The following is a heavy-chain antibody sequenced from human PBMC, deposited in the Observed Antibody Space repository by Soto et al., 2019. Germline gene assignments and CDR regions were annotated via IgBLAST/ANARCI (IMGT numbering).Heavy chain of an antibody. Sequence: ASVQVACKASGYTFTSDAMHWVRQAPGQRLEWMGWINAGNGNTKYSQKFQGRVTITRDTSASTAYMELSSLRSEDTAVYYCAPVGLRTPQSWFDPWGQGTLVTVSS. J-gene: IGHJ5*02. CDR3: APVGLRTPQSWFDP. CDR2: INAGNGNT. D-gene: IGHD5-12*01. CDR1: GYTFTSDA. V-gene: IGHV1-3*01.